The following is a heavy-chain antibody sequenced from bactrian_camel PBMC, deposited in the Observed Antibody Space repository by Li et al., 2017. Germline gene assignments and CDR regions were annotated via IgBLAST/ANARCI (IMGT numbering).Heavy chain of an antibody. CDR2: IRSDGIL. J-gene: IGHJ6*01. CDR1: KSTVTISR. D-gene: IGHD4*01. V-gene: IGHV3S67*01. CDR3: AAQGPGANCRRLAKPDFPY. Sequence: DVQLVESGGGSVQPGGTLRLSCVRSKSTVTISRMAWFRQTPGKEREGLAVIRSDGILAYSDSVKGRFTITRDNAKKTLYLQMEDLEPEDTAVYYCAAQGPGANCRRLAKPDFPYWGQGTQVTVSS.